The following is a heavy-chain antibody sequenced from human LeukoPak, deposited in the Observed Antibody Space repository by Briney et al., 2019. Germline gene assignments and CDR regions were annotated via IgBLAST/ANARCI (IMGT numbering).Heavy chain of an antibody. J-gene: IGHJ5*02. CDR2: IYYSGST. CDR1: GGSISSYY. CDR3: ARGGSSWPPYNWFDP. V-gene: IGHV4-59*01. Sequence: PPETLSLTCTVSGGSISSYYWSWIRQPPGKGLEWIGYIYYSGSTNYNPSLKSRVTISVDTSKNQFSLKLSSVTPADTAVYYCARGGSSWPPYNWFDPWGQGTLVTVSS. D-gene: IGHD6-13*01.